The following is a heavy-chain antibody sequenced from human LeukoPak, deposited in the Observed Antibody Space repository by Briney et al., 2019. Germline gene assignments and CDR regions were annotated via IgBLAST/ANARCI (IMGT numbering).Heavy chain of an antibody. CDR1: GFTFSSYW. J-gene: IGHJ4*02. D-gene: IGHD2-2*01. V-gene: IGHV3-7*01. CDR2: IKQDGSEK. Sequence: PGGSLRLSCAASGFTFSSYWMNWVRQAPGKGLEWVANIKQDGSEKYYVDSVKGRFTISRDNAKNSLYLQMNSLRAEDTAVYHCARDGVEPGIYFDYWGQGALVTVSS. CDR3: ARDGVEPGIYFDY.